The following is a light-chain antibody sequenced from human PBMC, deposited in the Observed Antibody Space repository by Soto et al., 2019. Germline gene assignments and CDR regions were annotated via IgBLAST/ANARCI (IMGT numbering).Light chain of an antibody. Sequence: EIVLTQSPVTLSLSPGERATLSCRASQSVSSYLAWYQQKPGQRPRLLVYDASKRATGFPARFSGSGSGTDFTLTISSLAPEDFAVYYCQQRSNWPIFTFGPGTKVDIK. CDR1: QSVSSY. V-gene: IGKV3-11*01. CDR3: QQRSNWPIFT. CDR2: DAS. J-gene: IGKJ3*01.